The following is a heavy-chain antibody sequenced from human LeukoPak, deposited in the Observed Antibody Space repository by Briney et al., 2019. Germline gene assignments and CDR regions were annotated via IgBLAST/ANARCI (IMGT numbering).Heavy chain of an antibody. CDR2: VYYPGAT. CDR3: TRHVDPYGMDV. J-gene: IGHJ6*02. V-gene: IGHV4-59*08. D-gene: IGHD5-12*01. Sequence: SETLSLTSTVSGGSITDNYWSWIRQPPGMGLEWIGYVYYPGATNYTPSLKSRVTISMDTSRNQFSLKLNSVTAADTAVYYCTRHVDPYGMDVWGQGTTVIVSS. CDR1: GGSITDNY.